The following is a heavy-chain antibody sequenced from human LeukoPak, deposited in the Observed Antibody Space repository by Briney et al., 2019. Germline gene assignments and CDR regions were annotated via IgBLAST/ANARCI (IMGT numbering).Heavy chain of an antibody. CDR1: GFTFSSYS. D-gene: IGHD5-12*01. V-gene: IGHV3-21*01. CDR3: ARGRGYSGYDLTHNWFDP. CDR2: ISSSSSYI. Sequence: PGGSLRLSCAASGFTFSSYSMNWVRQAPGKGLEWVSSISSSSSYIYYADSVKGRFTISRDNAKNSLYLQMNSLRAEDTAVYYCARGRGYSGYDLTHNWFDPWGQGTLVTVSS. J-gene: IGHJ5*02.